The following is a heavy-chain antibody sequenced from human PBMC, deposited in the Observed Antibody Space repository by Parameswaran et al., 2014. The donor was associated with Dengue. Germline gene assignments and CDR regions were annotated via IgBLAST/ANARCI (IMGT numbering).Heavy chain of an antibody. Sequence: WVRQAPGQGPEWMGWISPYSGKTDYAQKFQGRVTLTTDTSTYTAYTDLTSLRPDDTAKYFCARDSGNELDIWGQGTQVTVSS. J-gene: IGHJ5*02. CDR3: ARDSGNELDI. V-gene: IGHV1-18*01. D-gene: IGHD3-10*01. CDR2: ISPYSGKT.